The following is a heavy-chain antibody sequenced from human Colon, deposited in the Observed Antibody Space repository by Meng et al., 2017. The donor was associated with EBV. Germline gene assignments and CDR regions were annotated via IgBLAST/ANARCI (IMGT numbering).Heavy chain of an antibody. CDR3: ARERPGGMATTPYFDY. CDR1: GGTFSSYA. CDR2: IIPILAIA. J-gene: IGHJ4*02. Sequence: HVQLLHVRAEVEKPLSQAKRRTNASGGTFSSYAISWVRQAPGQGLEWMGGIIPILAIANYAQKFQGRVTITADKSTSTAYMELSSLRSEETAVYYCARERPGGMATTPYFDYRGQGTLVTVSS. V-gene: IGHV1-69*10. D-gene: IGHD5-24*01.